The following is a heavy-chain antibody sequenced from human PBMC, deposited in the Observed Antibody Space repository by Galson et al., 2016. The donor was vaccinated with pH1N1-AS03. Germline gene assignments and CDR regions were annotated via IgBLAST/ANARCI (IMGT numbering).Heavy chain of an antibody. V-gene: IGHV4-59*08. D-gene: IGHD4-17*01. Sequence: SETLSLTCTVSGGSISSYYWSWIRQPPGKRLEWIGYIFYNGTTNYNPSLKGRVTISVDTSKNQFSLKLTSVTAADTAVYYCARFPDYGDDVGYWGQGTLVTVSS. CDR3: ARFPDYGDDVGY. CDR2: IFYNGTT. CDR1: GGSISSYY. J-gene: IGHJ4*02.